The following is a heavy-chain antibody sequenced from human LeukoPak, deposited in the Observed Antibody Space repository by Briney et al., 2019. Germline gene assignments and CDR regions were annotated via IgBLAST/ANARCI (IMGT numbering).Heavy chain of an antibody. CDR2: ISWNSGSI. Sequence: GRSLRLSCAVSGFTFDDYAMHWVRQAPGKGLEWVSGISWNSGSIGYADSVKGRFTISRDNAKNSLYLQMNSLRAEDTALYYCAKALSYYYGSGSDYWGQGTLVTVSS. V-gene: IGHV3-9*01. D-gene: IGHD3-10*01. J-gene: IGHJ4*02. CDR1: GFTFDDYA. CDR3: AKALSYYYGSGSDY.